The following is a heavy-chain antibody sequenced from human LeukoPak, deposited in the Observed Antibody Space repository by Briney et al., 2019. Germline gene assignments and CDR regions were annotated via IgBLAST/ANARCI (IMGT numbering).Heavy chain of an antibody. CDR1: GYSISSGYY. Sequence: PSETLSLTCAVSGYSISSGYYWGWIRQPPGKGLEWIGSIYYGRSTFYNPSLKSRVTISVDTSKNQFSLNLNSVTAADTAVYYCARRRIVATLDYWGQGTLVTVSS. CDR2: IYYGRST. V-gene: IGHV4-38-2*01. D-gene: IGHD5-12*01. J-gene: IGHJ4*02. CDR3: ARRRIVATLDY.